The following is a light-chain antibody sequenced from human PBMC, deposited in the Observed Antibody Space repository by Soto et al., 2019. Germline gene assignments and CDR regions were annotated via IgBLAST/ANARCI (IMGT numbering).Light chain of an antibody. CDR1: SGSIASNY. J-gene: IGLJ2*01. CDR3: QSYDSSNVV. CDR2: EDN. V-gene: IGLV6-57*04. Sequence: NFMLTQPHSVSESPGKTVTISCTRSSGSIASNYVQWYQQRPGSAPTTVIYEDNQRPSGVPDRFSGSIDSSSSSASRTISGLKTEDEADYYCQSYDSSNVVFGGGTKLPS.